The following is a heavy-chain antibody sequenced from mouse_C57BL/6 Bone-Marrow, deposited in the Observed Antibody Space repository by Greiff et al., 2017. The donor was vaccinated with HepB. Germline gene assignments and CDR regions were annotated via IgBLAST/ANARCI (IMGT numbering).Heavy chain of an antibody. V-gene: IGHV1-82*01. J-gene: IGHJ1*03. CDR3: ARWGTTVVATWWYFDV. Sequence: VQLVESGPELVKPGASVKNSCKASGYAFSSSWMNWVKQRPGKGLEWIGRIYPGDGDTNYNGKFKGKATLTADKSSSTAYMQLSSLTSEDSAVYFCARWGTTVVATWWYFDVWGTGTTVTVSS. CDR1: GYAFSSSW. CDR2: IYPGDGDT. D-gene: IGHD1-1*01.